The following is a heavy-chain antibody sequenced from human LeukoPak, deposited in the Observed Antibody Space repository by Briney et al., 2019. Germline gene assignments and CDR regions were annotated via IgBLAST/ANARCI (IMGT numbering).Heavy chain of an antibody. J-gene: IGHJ4*02. CDR1: GGSFSGYY. Sequence: SETLSLTCAVYGGSFSGYYWSWIRQPPGKGLEWIGEINHSGSTNYNPSLKSRVTISVDTSKNQFSLKLSSVTAADTAMYYCARAYYDFWSGYFDYWGQGTLVTVSS. V-gene: IGHV4-34*01. D-gene: IGHD3-3*01. CDR2: INHSGST. CDR3: ARAYYDFWSGYFDY.